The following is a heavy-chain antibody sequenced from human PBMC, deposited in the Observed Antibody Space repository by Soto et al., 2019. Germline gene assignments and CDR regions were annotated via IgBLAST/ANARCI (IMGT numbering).Heavy chain of an antibody. D-gene: IGHD5-18*01. CDR3: AKEYGGGTSTVTSYFDY. V-gene: IGHV3-23*01. CDR1: GFTFSSYA. CDR2: ISGSGGST. Sequence: GGSLRLSCAASGFTFSSYAMSWVRQAPGKGLEWVSAISGSGGSTYYADSVKGRFTISRDNSKNTLYLQMNSLRAEDTAVYYCAKEYGGGTSTVTSYFDYWGQGTLVTVSS. J-gene: IGHJ4*02.